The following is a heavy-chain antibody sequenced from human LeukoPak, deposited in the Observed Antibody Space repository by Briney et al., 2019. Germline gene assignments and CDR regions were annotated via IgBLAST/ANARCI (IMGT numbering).Heavy chain of an antibody. CDR3: AKDLFREELPNAFDI. V-gene: IGHV3-23*01. CDR2: ISGSGGST. D-gene: IGHD1-7*01. CDR1: GFTFSSYA. Sequence: GGSLRLSCAASGFTFSSYAMSWVRQAPGKGLERVSAISGSGGSTYYADSVKGRFTISRDNSENTLYLQMNSLRAEDAAVYYCAKDLFREELPNAFDIWGQGTMVTVSS. J-gene: IGHJ3*02.